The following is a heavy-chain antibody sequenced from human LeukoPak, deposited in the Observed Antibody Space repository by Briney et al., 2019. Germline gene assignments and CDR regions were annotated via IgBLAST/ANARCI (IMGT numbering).Heavy chain of an antibody. CDR2: IRSSGTTI. CDR1: GFTFSSYS. D-gene: IGHD3-3*01. Sequence: SGGSLRLSCAASGFTFSSYSMNWVRQAPGKGLEWVSYIRSSGTTIYYADSVKGRFTISRDNAKNSLYLQMNSLRAEDTAVYYCARGGGNYDFWSGNNWFDPWGQGTLVTVSS. V-gene: IGHV3-48*04. J-gene: IGHJ5*02. CDR3: ARGGGNYDFWSGNNWFDP.